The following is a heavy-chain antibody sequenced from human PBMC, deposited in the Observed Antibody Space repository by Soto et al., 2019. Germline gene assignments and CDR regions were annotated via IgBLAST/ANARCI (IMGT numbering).Heavy chain of an antibody. Sequence: SETLSLTCTVSGGSISSGVYYWSWIRQHPGKGLEWIGYIYYSGSTYYNPSLKSRVTISVDTSKNQFSLKLSSVTAADTAVYYCARGDWNDGLSMDVWGQGTTVTVSS. V-gene: IGHV4-31*03. CDR1: GGSISSGVYY. D-gene: IGHD1-1*01. J-gene: IGHJ6*02. CDR3: ARGDWNDGLSMDV. CDR2: IYYSGST.